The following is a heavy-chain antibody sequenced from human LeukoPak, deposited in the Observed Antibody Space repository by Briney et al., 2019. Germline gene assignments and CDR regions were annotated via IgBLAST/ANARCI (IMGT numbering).Heavy chain of an antibody. CDR2: ISAYNGNT. CDR3: ARYLAAPYDAFDI. J-gene: IGHJ3*02. CDR1: GYTFTSYG. V-gene: IGHV1-18*01. Sequence: ASLKVSCKASGYTFTSYGISWVRQAPGQGLEWMGWISAYNGNTNYAQKLQGRLTMTTDTSTSTAYMELRSLRSDDTAVYFCARYLAAPYDAFDIWGQGTMVTVSS. D-gene: IGHD2-15*01.